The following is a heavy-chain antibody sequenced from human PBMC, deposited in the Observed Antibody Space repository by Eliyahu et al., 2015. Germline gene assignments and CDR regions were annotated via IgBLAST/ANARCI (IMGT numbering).Heavy chain of an antibody. D-gene: IGHD1-26*01. V-gene: IGHV3-30*18. CDR3: AKLVDARATPGTNWFDP. CDR1: GFIFSDYG. J-gene: IGHJ5*02. CDR2: ISYDGNTE. Sequence: QVQLVESGGGVVQPGRSLRLSCVASGFIFSDYGMHWVRQAPGKGLEWLAVISYDGNTEYYAGSVKGRFTISRDNSKNTLYLQMNSLRADDTAVYFCAKLVDARATPGTNWFDPWGQGTLVNVSS.